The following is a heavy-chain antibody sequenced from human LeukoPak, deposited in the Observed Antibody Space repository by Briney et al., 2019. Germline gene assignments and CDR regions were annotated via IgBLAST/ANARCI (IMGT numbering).Heavy chain of an antibody. CDR2: ISSSSSYI. CDR3: ARDRYCGGDCYSYAFDI. CDR1: GFAFSVYA. Sequence: GGSLRLSCTASGFAFSVYAMSWLRQPPGKGLEWVSSISSSSSYIYYADSVKGRFTISRDNAKNSLYLQMNSLRAEDTAVYYCARDRYCGGDCYSYAFDIWGQGTMVTVSS. J-gene: IGHJ3*02. V-gene: IGHV3-21*01. D-gene: IGHD2-21*02.